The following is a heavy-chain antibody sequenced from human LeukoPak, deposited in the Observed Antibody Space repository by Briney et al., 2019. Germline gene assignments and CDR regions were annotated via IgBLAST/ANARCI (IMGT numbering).Heavy chain of an antibody. J-gene: IGHJ2*01. CDR2: ISGSGGST. Sequence: GGSLRLSCAASGFTFSSYAMSWVRQAPGKGLEWVSAISGSGGSTYYADSVKGRFTISRDNSKNTLYLQMNSLRAEDTAVYYCAKGLGYSYGYYWYFDLWGRGTLVTVSS. CDR3: AKGLGYSYGYYWYFDL. V-gene: IGHV3-23*01. D-gene: IGHD5-18*01. CDR1: GFTFSSYA.